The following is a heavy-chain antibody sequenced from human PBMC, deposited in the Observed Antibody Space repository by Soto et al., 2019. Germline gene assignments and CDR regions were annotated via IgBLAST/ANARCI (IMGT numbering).Heavy chain of an antibody. V-gene: IGHV3-48*02. J-gene: IGHJ4*02. CDR3: ARDFSGGTYFDY. Sequence: EVQLVESGGGLVQPGGSLRLSCAASGFTFSSYSMNWVRQAPGKGLEWVSYISSSSTIYYADSVKGRFTISRDNAKNSLYLQMNSLRDEDTAVYYCARDFSGGTYFDYWGQGTLVTVSS. D-gene: IGHD6-19*01. CDR1: GFTFSSYS. CDR2: ISSSSTI.